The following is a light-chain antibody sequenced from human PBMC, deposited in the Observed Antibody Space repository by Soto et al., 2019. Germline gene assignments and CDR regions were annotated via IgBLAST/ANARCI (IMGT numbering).Light chain of an antibody. Sequence: DIQMTQSPSTLSASVGDRVTITCRASQSISSWLAWYQQKPGKAPKLLIYKASTLKNGVPSRFSGSGSGTEFTLTISSLQPDDFATYYCQQYNGYSRTFGLGTKVDIK. J-gene: IGKJ1*01. CDR2: KAS. CDR1: QSISSW. V-gene: IGKV1-5*03. CDR3: QQYNGYSRT.